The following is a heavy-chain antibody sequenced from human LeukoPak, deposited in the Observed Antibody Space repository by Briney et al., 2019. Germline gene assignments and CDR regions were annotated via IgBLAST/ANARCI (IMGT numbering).Heavy chain of an antibody. CDR3: ARYGDSSSSGFDY. D-gene: IGHD6-6*01. CDR2: INPNSGGT. J-gene: IGHJ4*02. CDR1: GYTFTGYY. V-gene: IGHV1-2*02. Sequence: GASVKVSCKASGYTFTGYYMHWVRQAPGQGLEWMGWINPNSGGTKNAQKFQGRVTKTRDTSISTAYMEVSSLRSDDTAVYYCARYGDSSSSGFDYWGQGTLVTVSS.